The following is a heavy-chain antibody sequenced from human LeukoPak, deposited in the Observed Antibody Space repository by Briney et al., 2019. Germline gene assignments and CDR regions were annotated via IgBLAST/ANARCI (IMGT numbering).Heavy chain of an antibody. CDR1: GGTFSKYA. Sequence: SVRVSCKASGGTFSKYAISWVRQAPGQGLEWMGGITPTYGLVHYAQKFQGRVTLTTDTSTGTADLEMNSLTFEDTAVYYCATGTNGLYGSNRFQGYFDDWGQGTLVTVSS. CDR3: ATGTNGLYGSNRFQGYFDD. CDR2: ITPTYGLV. J-gene: IGHJ4*02. D-gene: IGHD6-13*01. V-gene: IGHV1-69*10.